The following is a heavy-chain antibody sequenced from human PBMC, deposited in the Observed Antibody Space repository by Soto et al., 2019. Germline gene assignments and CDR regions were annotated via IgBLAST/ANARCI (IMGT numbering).Heavy chain of an antibody. J-gene: IGHJ4*02. CDR3: APGRQLVLDQ. CDR1: GFTFSTYA. Sequence: GGSLRLSCAASGFTFSTYAMIWVLQAPGNWLDCFSGMGSIVCSTYYSDSVQGLFTISIDKSNITVYLQINSLSAEYTAVYYCAPGRQLVLDQWGRGTLVTVSS. CDR2: MGSIVCST. V-gene: IGHV3-23*01. D-gene: IGHD6-13*01.